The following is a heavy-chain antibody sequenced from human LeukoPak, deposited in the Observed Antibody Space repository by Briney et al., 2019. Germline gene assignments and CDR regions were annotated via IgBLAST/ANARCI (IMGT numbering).Heavy chain of an antibody. V-gene: IGHV3-21*01. J-gene: IGHJ4*02. CDR2: ISSSSYI. Sequence: GGSLRLSCAASGFTFSSYSMNWVRQAPGKGLEWVSSISSSSYIYYADSVKGRFTISRDNAKNSLYLQMNSLRAEDTAVYYCAREGGSGWPLRFLPRYYFDYWGQGTLVTVSS. CDR1: GFTFSSYS. D-gene: IGHD6-19*01. CDR3: AREGGSGWPLRFLPRYYFDY.